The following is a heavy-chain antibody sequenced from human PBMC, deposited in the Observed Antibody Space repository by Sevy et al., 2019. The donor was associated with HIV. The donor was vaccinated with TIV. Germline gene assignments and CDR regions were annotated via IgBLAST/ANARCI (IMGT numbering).Heavy chain of an antibody. D-gene: IGHD4-17*01. J-gene: IGHJ4*02. CDR1: GGSISSSSYY. CDR2: IYYSGST. Sequence: SDTLSLTCTVSGGSISSSSYYWGWIRQPPGKGLEWIGSIYYSGSTYYNPSLKSRVTISVDTSKNQFSLKLSSVTAADTAVYYCARHSLTEDYGDYEGYFDYWGQGTLVTVSS. CDR3: ARHSLTEDYGDYEGYFDY. V-gene: IGHV4-39*01.